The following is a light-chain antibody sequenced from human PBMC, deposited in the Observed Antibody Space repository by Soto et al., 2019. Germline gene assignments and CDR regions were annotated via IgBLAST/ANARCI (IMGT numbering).Light chain of an antibody. V-gene: IGKV1-5*01. CDR3: QHAYGFPLNT. J-gene: IGKJ5*01. Sequence: DVQLTQSPSTLSVSVGDRVTITCRASQSLSSWLAWYQQKPVRVPKLLIYDASSLESGVPSRFSGSGSGTDFTLTISCLQPEDFATYYCQHAYGFPLNTFGQGTRLEIK. CDR2: DAS. CDR1: QSLSSW.